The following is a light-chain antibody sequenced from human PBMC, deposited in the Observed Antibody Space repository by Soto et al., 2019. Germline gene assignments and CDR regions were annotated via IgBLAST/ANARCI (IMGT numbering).Light chain of an antibody. J-gene: IGKJ2*01. CDR3: QQYGSSRDT. Sequence: EIVLTQSPVTLSLSPGERATLSCRASQSVAGNSLAWYRHKPGQAPKLVIYGASSRSAGVPDRFVGSGSETDFTLTISRLEPEDFAVYYCQQYGSSRDTFGQGTKLEIK. CDR1: QSVAGNS. CDR2: GAS. V-gene: IGKV3-20*01.